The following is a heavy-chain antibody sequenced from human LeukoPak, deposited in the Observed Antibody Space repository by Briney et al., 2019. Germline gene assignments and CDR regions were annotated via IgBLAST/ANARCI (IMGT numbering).Heavy chain of an antibody. CDR1: GFAVSNNY. V-gene: IGHV3-66*02. CDR3: ARARCDTCGYGS. J-gene: IGHJ5*02. Sequence: PGGSLRLSCAASGFAVSNNYMSWVRQAPGKGLEWVAVIYDGGHTDYADSVKGRFAIYRDSSKNTLYLQMNSLRPEDTAEYYCARARCDTCGYGSWGQGTLVTVSS. D-gene: IGHD3-22*01. CDR2: IYDGGHT.